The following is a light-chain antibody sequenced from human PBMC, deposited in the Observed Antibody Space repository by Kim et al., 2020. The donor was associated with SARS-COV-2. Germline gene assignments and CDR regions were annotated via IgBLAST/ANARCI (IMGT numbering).Light chain of an antibody. CDR3: NSRDNNRNQVL. Sequence: ALGQTVTITCQGDSLRSYFATGYQQKPVQAPVVLIYGQNNRPSGIPDRFSGSSSGDTASLTITGAQAEDEADYYCNSRDNNRNQVLFCGGTQLTVL. V-gene: IGLV3-19*01. CDR2: GQN. CDR1: SLRSYF. J-gene: IGLJ2*01.